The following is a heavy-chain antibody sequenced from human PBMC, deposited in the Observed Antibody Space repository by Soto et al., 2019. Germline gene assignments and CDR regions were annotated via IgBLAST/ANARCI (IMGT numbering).Heavy chain of an antibody. D-gene: IGHD6-6*01. Sequence: QVQLVESGGGVVQPGGSLRLSCATSGFTFSDSGMHWVRQAPGKGLEWVAVIWSDGSDKSYADSVEGRFTISRDNSKKTLYLQKNSLGGGDTGVYYRVRSNRNSGSAGWGGGFDYWGQGTLVTVSS. J-gene: IGHJ4*02. CDR2: IWSDGSDK. CDR3: VRSNRNSGSAGWGGGFDY. CDR1: GFTFSDSG. V-gene: IGHV3-33*01.